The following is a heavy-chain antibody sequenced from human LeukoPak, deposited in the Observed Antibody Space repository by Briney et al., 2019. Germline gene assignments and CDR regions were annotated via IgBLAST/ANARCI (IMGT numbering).Heavy chain of an antibody. D-gene: IGHD6-19*01. CDR2: ISSSGTTI. J-gene: IGHJ4*02. CDR3: ARAYSSGWYLFDY. Sequence: GGSLRLSCAASGFTFSSYEMTWVRQAPGKGLEWVSNISSSGTTIHYADSVKGRFTISRDNARNSLYLQMNSLRAENTAVYYCARAYSSGWYLFDYWGQGTLVTVSS. CDR1: GFTFSSYE. V-gene: IGHV3-48*03.